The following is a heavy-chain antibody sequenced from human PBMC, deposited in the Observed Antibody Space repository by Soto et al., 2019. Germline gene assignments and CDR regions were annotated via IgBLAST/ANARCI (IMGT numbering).Heavy chain of an antibody. CDR2: INTNGGST. V-gene: IGHV1-46*03. CDR1: GYIFTNFY. Sequence: QVQLVQPGAEVKKPGASVKFSCKASGYIFTNFYIHWVRQAPGQGLEWIGIINTNGGSTNYAPNFQGRVTMTRDPFTSTVEMDLSTPVSEDTGVYYLTSGMASGDYWGQGTLITVSS. J-gene: IGHJ4*02. CDR3: TSGMASGDY.